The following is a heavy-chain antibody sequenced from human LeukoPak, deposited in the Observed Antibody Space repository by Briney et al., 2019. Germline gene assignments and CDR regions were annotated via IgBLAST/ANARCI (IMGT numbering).Heavy chain of an antibody. D-gene: IGHD1-26*01. J-gene: IGHJ5*02. CDR3: ATGSGIGSYLSWFDP. CDR2: INTNTGNP. Sequence: GASVKISCKASGYTFTSYAMNWVRQAPGQGLEWMGWINTNTGNPTYAQGFTGRFVFSLDTSVSTTYLQISSLEADDTAVYYCATGSGIGSYLSWFDPWGQGTLVTVSS. V-gene: IGHV7-4-1*02. CDR1: GYTFTSYA.